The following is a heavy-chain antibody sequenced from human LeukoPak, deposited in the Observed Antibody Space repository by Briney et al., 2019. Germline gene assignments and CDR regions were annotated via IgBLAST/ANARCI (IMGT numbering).Heavy chain of an antibody. Sequence: PGGTLRLSCAASGFTFSSHGMSWVRQAPGKGLEWVSSISGGGETTYYADSVKGRFPISRDNSKKTLYMQMNSLRAEDTAVYYCAKDRHAPGRYCSSTTCFPFDPWGQGTLVTVSS. CDR1: GFTFSSHG. V-gene: IGHV3-23*01. CDR3: AKDRHAPGRYCSSTTCFPFDP. CDR2: ISGGGETT. D-gene: IGHD2-2*01. J-gene: IGHJ5*02.